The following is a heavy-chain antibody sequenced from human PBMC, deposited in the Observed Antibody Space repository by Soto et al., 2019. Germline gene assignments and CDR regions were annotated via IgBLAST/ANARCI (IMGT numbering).Heavy chain of an antibody. CDR2: ISSSSGYI. CDR1: GFTFSTYS. J-gene: IGHJ6*02. CDR3: ARVRSYSYGQGYGRDV. D-gene: IGHD5-18*01. V-gene: IGHV3-21*01. Sequence: EVQLVESGGGLVKPGGSLRLCCAASGFTFSTYSMTWVRQAPGKGLEWVSSISSSSGYIYYADSVKGRFTISRDDAKNSLSLQMNSLRAEDTAVYYCARVRSYSYGQGYGRDVWGQGTTVTVSS.